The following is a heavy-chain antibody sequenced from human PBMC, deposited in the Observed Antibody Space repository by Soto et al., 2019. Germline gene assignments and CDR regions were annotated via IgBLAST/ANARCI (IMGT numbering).Heavy chain of an antibody. J-gene: IGHJ3*02. V-gene: IGHV3-30*18. Sequence: QVQLVESGGGVVQPGRSLRLSCAASGFTFSSYGMHWVRQAPGKGLEWVAVISYDGSNKYYADSVKGRFTISRDHSKNTLYLQMNSLRAEDTAVYYCAKATLRLPPLPGRFDAFYIWGQGTMVTVSS. D-gene: IGHD2-15*01. CDR3: AKATLRLPPLPGRFDAFYI. CDR2: ISYDGSNK. CDR1: GFTFSSYG.